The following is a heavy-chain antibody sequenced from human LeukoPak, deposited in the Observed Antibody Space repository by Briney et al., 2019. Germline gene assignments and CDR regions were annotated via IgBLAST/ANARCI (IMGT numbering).Heavy chain of an antibody. V-gene: IGHV1-8*01. J-gene: IGHJ6*03. CDR3: ARKNYDFWSGHSHYYYMDV. CDR2: MNPNSGNT. Sequence: ASVKVSCKASGYTFTSYDINWVRQATGQGLEWMGWMNPNSGNTGYAQKFQGRVTMTRNTSISTAYMELSSLRSEDTAVYYCARKNYDFWSGHSHYYYMDVWGKGTTVTVSS. D-gene: IGHD3-3*01. CDR1: GYTFTSYD.